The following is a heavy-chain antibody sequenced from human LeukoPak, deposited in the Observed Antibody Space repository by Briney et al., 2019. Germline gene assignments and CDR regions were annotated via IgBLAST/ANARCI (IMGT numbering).Heavy chain of an antibody. CDR1: GYTFTSYG. Sequence: ASVKVSCKAPGYTFTSYGISWVRQAPGQGLEWMGWISAYNGNTNYAQKLQGRATMTTDTSTSTAYMELRSLRSDDTAVYYCARLFSVGYDSSAPLAFDIWGQGTMVTVSS. CDR3: ARLFSVGYDSSAPLAFDI. D-gene: IGHD3-22*01. V-gene: IGHV1-18*01. J-gene: IGHJ3*02. CDR2: ISAYNGNT.